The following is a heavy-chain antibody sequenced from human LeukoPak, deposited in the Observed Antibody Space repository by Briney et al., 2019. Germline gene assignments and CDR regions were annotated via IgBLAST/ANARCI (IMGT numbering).Heavy chain of an antibody. D-gene: IGHD3-16*01. V-gene: IGHV3-7*01. CDR1: GFTFSSYW. J-gene: IGHJ6*02. CDR3: ARDGGYYGMDV. Sequence: GGSLRLSCAASGFTFSSYWMNWARQAPGKGLEWVASINHNGNVNYYVDSVKGRFTISRDNAKNSLYLQMSNLRAEDTAVYYCARDGGYYGMDVWGQGTTVTVSS. CDR2: INHNGNVN.